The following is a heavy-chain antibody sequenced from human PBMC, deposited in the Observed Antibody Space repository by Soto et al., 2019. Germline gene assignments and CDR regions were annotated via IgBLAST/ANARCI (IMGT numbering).Heavy chain of an antibody. Sequence: QVQLVQSGAEVKKPGASVKVSCKASGYTFTSYDINWVRQATGQGLEWMGWMNPNSGNTCYAQKFQGKVTMTRTTSISTAYMELSSLRSDDTAVYYCASALYGDNVDYWGQGTLVTVST. D-gene: IGHD4-17*01. J-gene: IGHJ4*02. V-gene: IGHV1-8*01. CDR2: MNPNSGNT. CDR1: GYTFTSYD. CDR3: ASALYGDNVDY.